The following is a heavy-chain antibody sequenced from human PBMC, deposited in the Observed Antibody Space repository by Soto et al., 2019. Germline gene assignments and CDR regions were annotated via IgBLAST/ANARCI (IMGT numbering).Heavy chain of an antibody. CDR1: GFTFSSYA. CDR3: ARDSAPAGQLLFPRYLKTNWFDP. D-gene: IGHD2-2*01. CDR2: ISYDGSNK. V-gene: IGHV3-30-3*01. J-gene: IGHJ5*02. Sequence: QVQLVESGGGVVQPGRSLRLSCAASGFTFSSYAMHWVRQAPGKGLEWVAVISYDGSNKYYADSVKGRFTISRDNSKNTLYLQMNSLRAEDTAVYYCARDSAPAGQLLFPRYLKTNWFDPWGQGTLVTVSS.